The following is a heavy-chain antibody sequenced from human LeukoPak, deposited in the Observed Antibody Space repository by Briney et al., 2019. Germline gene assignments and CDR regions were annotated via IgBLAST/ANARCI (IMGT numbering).Heavy chain of an antibody. D-gene: IGHD3-3*01. Sequence: ASVKVSCKASGYTFTSYDINWVRQATGQGLEWMGWMNPNSGNTGYAQKFQGRVTITRNTSISTAYMELSSLRSEDTAVYYCARGLPRTWGYDFWSGHDIWGQGTMVTVSS. CDR3: ARGLPRTWGYDFWSGHDI. CDR1: GYTFTSYD. V-gene: IGHV1-8*03. J-gene: IGHJ3*02. CDR2: MNPNSGNT.